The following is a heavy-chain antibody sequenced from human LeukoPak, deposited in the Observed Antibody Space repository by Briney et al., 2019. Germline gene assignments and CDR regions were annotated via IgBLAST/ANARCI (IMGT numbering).Heavy chain of an antibody. CDR2: ISGRGSST. D-gene: IGHD4-17*01. CDR1: GFTFSTYG. Sequence: GGSLRLSCAASGFTFSTYGMHWVRQAPGKGLEWVSGISGRGSSTYYADSVKGRFTISRDNAKNSLYLQMNSLRAEDTAVYYCARLRSASIDYWGQGTLVTVSS. J-gene: IGHJ4*02. V-gene: IGHV3-21*01. CDR3: ARLRSASIDY.